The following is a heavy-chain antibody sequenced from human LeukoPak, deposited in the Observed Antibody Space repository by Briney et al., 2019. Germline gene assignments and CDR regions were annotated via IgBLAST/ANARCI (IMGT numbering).Heavy chain of an antibody. J-gene: IGHJ6*03. V-gene: IGHV1-8*01. Sequence: ASVKVSCKASGYTFTSYDINWVRQATGQGLEWMGWMNPNSGNTGYAQKFQGRVTMTRNTSISTAYMELSSLRSEDTAVYYCARARKALLDYYYMDVWGKGTTVTVSS. D-gene: IGHD6-6*01. CDR1: GYTFTSYD. CDR2: MNPNSGNT. CDR3: ARARKALLDYYYMDV.